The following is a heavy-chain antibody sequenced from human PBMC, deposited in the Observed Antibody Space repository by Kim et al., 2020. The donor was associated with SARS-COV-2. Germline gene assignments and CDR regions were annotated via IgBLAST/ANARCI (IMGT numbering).Heavy chain of an antibody. D-gene: IGHD3-10*01. Sequence: GESLKISCKGSGYSFTSYWISWVRQMPGKGLEWMGRIDPSDSYTNYSPSFQGHVTISADKSISTAYLQWSSLKASDTAMYYCARHAEAMVRGFPYYYYYGMDVWGQGTTVTVSS. V-gene: IGHV5-10-1*01. J-gene: IGHJ6*02. CDR3: ARHAEAMVRGFPYYYYYGMDV. CDR2: IDPSDSYT. CDR1: GYSFTSYW.